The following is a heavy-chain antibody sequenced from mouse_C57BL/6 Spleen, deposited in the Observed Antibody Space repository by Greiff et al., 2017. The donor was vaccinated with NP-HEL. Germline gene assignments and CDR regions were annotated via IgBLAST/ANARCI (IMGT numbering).Heavy chain of an antibody. CDR2: IYPRSGNT. CDR3: ARSYGSSGEYYFDY. J-gene: IGHJ2*01. V-gene: IGHV1-81*01. D-gene: IGHD1-1*01. Sequence: QVQLKQSGAELARPGASVKLSCKASGYTFTSYGISWVKQRTGQGLEWIGEIYPRSGNTYYNEKFKGKATLTADKSSSTAYMELRSLTSEDSAVYFCARSYGSSGEYYFDYWGQGTTLTVSS. CDR1: GYTFTSYG.